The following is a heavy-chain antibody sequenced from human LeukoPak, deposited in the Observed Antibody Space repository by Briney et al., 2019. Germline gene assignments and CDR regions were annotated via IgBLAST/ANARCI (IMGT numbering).Heavy chain of an antibody. Sequence: PGGSLRLSCAASGFTFSSYWMSWVRQAPGRGLECVANIKPDGSEKHYVDSVEGRFTISRDNAKNSLFLEMNSLRAEDTAVYYCARGRMAVAGSYKYWGQGTLVTVSS. J-gene: IGHJ4*02. V-gene: IGHV3-7*05. CDR2: IKPDGSEK. D-gene: IGHD6-19*01. CDR1: GFTFSSYW. CDR3: ARGRMAVAGSYKY.